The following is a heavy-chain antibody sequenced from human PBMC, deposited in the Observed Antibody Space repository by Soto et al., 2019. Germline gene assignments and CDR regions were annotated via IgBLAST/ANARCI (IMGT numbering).Heavy chain of an antibody. CDR1: GFDFSSYA. Sequence: LRLSCEASGFDFSSYAMHWVRQAPGKGLEWVGVISYDGNYIYYADSVKGRFTISRDNSKNTLYVQVNSLRPEDTAVYYCAKGILSATIGPYAMDVWGQGTTVTVSS. CDR3: AKGILSATIGPYAMDV. D-gene: IGHD3-16*01. J-gene: IGHJ6*02. CDR2: ISYDGNYI. V-gene: IGHV3-30*18.